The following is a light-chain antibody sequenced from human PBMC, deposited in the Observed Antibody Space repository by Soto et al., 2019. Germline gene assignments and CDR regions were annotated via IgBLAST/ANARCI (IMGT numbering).Light chain of an antibody. Sequence: DIQMTQSPSTLSASVGDRVTITCRASQSSSSFLALCQQKPVKGPNLLMYDASAVESGVPSRFSGSGSGTEFTLPLRRLQPDDFATYFCQQYKSYSQNFGPGTKVDIK. J-gene: IGKJ1*01. CDR1: QSSSSF. V-gene: IGKV1-5*01. CDR3: QQYKSYSQN. CDR2: DAS.